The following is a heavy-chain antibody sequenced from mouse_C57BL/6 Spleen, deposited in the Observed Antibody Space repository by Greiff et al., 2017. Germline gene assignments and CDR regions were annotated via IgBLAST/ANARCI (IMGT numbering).Heavy chain of an antibody. CDR1: GFNIKNTY. CDR3: ARSFYYSNYVYYAMDY. J-gene: IGHJ4*01. V-gene: IGHV14-3*01. CDR2: IDPANGNT. D-gene: IGHD2-5*01. Sequence: EVQLQQSVAELVRPGASVKLSCTASGFNIKNTYMHWVKQRPEQGLEWIGRIDPANGNTKYAPKFQGKATITADTSSNTAYLQLSSLTSEDTAIYYCARSFYYSNYVYYAMDYWGQGTSVTVSS.